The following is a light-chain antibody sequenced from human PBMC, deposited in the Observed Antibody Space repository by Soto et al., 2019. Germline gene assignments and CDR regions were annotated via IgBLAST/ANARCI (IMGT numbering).Light chain of an antibody. CDR3: QQYGNSPMWT. CDR2: AAS. V-gene: IGKV3-20*01. Sequence: EIVLTQSPGTLSFSPGERATVSCRASQTVAGSYLAWYQQKRGQAPRLLIYAASSRSTGVPARFSGYGSGTDFALTIIRLEPEDFAVYCCQQYGNSPMWTFGQGAKVEIK. J-gene: IGKJ1*01. CDR1: QTVAGSY.